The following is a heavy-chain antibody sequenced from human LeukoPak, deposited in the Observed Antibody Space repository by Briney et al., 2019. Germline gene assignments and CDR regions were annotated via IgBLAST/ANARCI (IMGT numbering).Heavy chain of an antibody. CDR3: AISARSGTSWAYFDY. CDR1: GFTFSSYW. D-gene: IGHD2-2*01. Sequence: GGSLRLSCAASGFTFSSYWIHWVRQAPGKGLVWVSRINTDGSSTTYADSVKGRFTISRDNAKNTLYLQMNSLRAEDTAVYYCAISARSGTSWAYFDYWGQGTLVTVSS. J-gene: IGHJ4*02. V-gene: IGHV3-74*01. CDR2: INTDGSST.